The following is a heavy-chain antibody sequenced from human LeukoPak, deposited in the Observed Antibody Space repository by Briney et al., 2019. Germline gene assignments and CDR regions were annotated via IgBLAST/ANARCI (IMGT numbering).Heavy chain of an antibody. CDR2: IYSSGTT. J-gene: IGHJ5*02. CDR3: ARARHYNYGWGWFDP. D-gene: IGHD3-10*01. V-gene: IGHV4-30-4*01. Sequence: SQTLSLTCTVSGASISSGDYSWSWLRQPPGKGLEWIAYIYSSGTTYYNPSLKSRLTISVDTSKNQFSLYLSSVTAADTAVYYCARARHYNYGWGWFDPWGQGTLVTVSS. CDR1: GASISSGDYS.